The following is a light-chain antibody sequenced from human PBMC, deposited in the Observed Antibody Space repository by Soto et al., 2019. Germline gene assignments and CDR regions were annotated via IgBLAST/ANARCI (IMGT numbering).Light chain of an antibody. CDR3: QQYNNWPPPT. CDR2: GAS. Sequence: EIVMTKSPATLSVSPGERATLSCRASQSVSSNLAWYQQKPGRAPRLLIYGASTRATGIPARFSGSGSGTEFTLNISSLQSEDFAVYYCQQYNNWPPPTFGQGTKLEIK. CDR1: QSVSSN. V-gene: IGKV3-15*01. J-gene: IGKJ2*01.